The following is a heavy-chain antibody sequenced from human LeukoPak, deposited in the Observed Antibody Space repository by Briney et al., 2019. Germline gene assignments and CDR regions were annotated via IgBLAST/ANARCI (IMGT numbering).Heavy chain of an antibody. Sequence: PGGSLRLSCAASGFTFDDYAMHWVRQAPGKGLEWVSGISWNSGSIGYADSVKGRFTISRDNAKNSLYLQMNSLRAEDTAVYYCAREATNYGDHTMMIWGQGTLVTVSS. CDR3: AREATNYGDHTMMI. J-gene: IGHJ4*02. V-gene: IGHV3-9*01. CDR1: GFTFDDYA. CDR2: ISWNSGSI. D-gene: IGHD4-17*01.